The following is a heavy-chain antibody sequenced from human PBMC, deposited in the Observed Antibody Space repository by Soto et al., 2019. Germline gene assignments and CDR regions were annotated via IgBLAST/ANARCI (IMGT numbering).Heavy chain of an antibody. D-gene: IGHD3-10*01. CDR1: GGSISSYY. J-gene: IGHJ4*02. Sequence: SETLSLTCTVSGGSISSYYWSWIRQPPGKGLEWIGYIYYSGSTNYNPSLKSRVTISVDTSKNQFSLKLSSVTAADTAVYYCARQGSGLLWFGELLGRFSENAFDYWGQGTLVTVSS. V-gene: IGHV4-59*08. CDR3: ARQGSGLLWFGELLGRFSENAFDY. CDR2: IYYSGST.